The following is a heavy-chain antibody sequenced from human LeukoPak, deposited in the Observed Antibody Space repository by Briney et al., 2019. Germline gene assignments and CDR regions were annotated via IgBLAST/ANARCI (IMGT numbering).Heavy chain of an antibody. CDR3: TIDPRIVVVTATDY. D-gene: IGHD2-21*02. V-gene: IGHV3-15*01. CDR1: GFTFSNAW. CDR2: IKSKSDGGTT. J-gene: IGHJ4*02. Sequence: GGSLRLSCAASGFTFSNAWMSWVRQAPGKGLEWVGRIKSKSDGGTTDYTAPVKGRFTISRDDSKNTLYLQMNSLKTEDTAVYYYTIDPRIVVVTATDYWGPGTLVTVSS.